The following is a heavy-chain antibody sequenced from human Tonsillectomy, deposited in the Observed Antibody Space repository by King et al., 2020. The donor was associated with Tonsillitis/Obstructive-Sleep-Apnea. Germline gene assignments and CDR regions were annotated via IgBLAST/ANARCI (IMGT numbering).Heavy chain of an antibody. Sequence: VQLVESGGGLVQPGGSLRLSCAASGFSFTPYSMSWVRQAPGKGVEWVANIRQHGSEKYYVDSVRCRFTISRDNAKNSLYLQMNSLRAEDTAVYFCAREYCSGGSCYRIFDCWGQGTLVTVSS. CDR2: IRQHGSEK. V-gene: IGHV3-7*04. D-gene: IGHD2-15*01. CDR1: GFSFTPYS. CDR3: AREYCSGGSCYRIFDC. J-gene: IGHJ4*02.